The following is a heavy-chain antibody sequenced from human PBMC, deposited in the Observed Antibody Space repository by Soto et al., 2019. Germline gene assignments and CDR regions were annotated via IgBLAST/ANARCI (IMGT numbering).Heavy chain of an antibody. D-gene: IGHD5-18*01. J-gene: IGHJ4*02. V-gene: IGHV3-30-3*01. CDR1: GFTFSSYA. CDR2: ISYDGSNK. CDR3: ARDLRKSYSYGYDIDY. Sequence: QVQLVESGGGVVQPGRSLRLSCAASGFTFSSYAMHWVRQAPGKGLEWVAVISYDGSNKYYADSVKGRFTISRDNSKNTLYLQMNSLRAEDTAVYYCARDLRKSYSYGYDIDYWGQGTLVTVSS.